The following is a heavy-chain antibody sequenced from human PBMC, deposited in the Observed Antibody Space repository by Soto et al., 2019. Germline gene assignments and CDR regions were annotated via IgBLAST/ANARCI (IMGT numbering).Heavy chain of an antibody. V-gene: IGHV1-2*02. CDR1: GYTFTGYY. D-gene: IGHD4-17*01. J-gene: IGHJ6*02. Sequence: GASVKVSCKASGYTFTGYYMHWVRQAPGQGLEWMGWINPNSGGTNYAQKFQGRVTMTRDTSISTAYMELSRLRSDDTAVYYCAREPLMPWVTTYAWRDYYGMDVWGQGTTVTVSS. CDR3: AREPLMPWVTTYAWRDYYGMDV. CDR2: INPNSGGT.